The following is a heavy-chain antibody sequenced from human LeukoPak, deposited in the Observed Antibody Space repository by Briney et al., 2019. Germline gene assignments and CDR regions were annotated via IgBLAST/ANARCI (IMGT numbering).Heavy chain of an antibody. CDR2: IYTSGST. J-gene: IGHJ5*02. Sequence: PSQTLSLTCTVSGGSISSGSYYWSWIRQPAGKGLEWIGRIYTSGSTNYNPSLKSRVTISVDTSKTQFSLKLSSVTAADTAVYYCASVGGEPFDPWGQGTLVTVSS. CDR3: ASVGGEPFDP. D-gene: IGHD2-21*01. V-gene: IGHV4-61*02. CDR1: GGSISSGSYY.